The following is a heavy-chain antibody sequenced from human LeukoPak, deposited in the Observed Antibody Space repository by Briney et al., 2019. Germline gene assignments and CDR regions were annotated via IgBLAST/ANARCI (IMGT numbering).Heavy chain of an antibody. CDR2: ISSSSSYI. CDR3: AKDRSESYFYFDF. CDR1: GFTFSSYS. J-gene: IGHJ4*02. D-gene: IGHD1-26*01. Sequence: PGGSLRLSCAASGFTFSSYSMNWVRQAPGKGLEWVSSISSSSSYIYYADSVKGRFTISRDNAKNSLYLQMNSLRAEDTAVYYCAKDRSESYFYFDFWGQGAQVTVSS. V-gene: IGHV3-21*01.